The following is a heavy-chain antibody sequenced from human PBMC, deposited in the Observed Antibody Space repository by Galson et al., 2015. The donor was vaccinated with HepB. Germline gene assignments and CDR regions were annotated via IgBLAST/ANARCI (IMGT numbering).Heavy chain of an antibody. D-gene: IGHD2-21*02. CDR2: IKQDGSEK. V-gene: IGHV3-7*03. J-gene: IGHJ3*02. Sequence: SLRLSCAASGFTFSSYWMSWVRQAPGKGLEWVANIKQDGSEKYYVDSVKGRFTISRDNAKNSLYLQMNSLRAEDTAVYYCARDCGGDCYSLVDAFDIWGQGTMVTVSS. CDR1: GFTFSSYW. CDR3: ARDCGGDCYSLVDAFDI.